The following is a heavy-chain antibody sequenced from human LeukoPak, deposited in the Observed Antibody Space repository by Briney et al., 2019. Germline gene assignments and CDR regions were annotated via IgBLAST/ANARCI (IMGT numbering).Heavy chain of an antibody. CDR1: GYSFTSYC. J-gene: IGHJ5*02. CDR3: ARQEQQLVNWFDP. V-gene: IGHV5-51*01. CDR2: IYPGDSDT. D-gene: IGHD6-13*01. Sequence: GESLKISCKGSGYSFTSYCIGWVRQMPGKGLEWMGIIYPGDSDTRYSPSFQGQVTISADKSISTAYLQWSSLKASDTAMYYCARQEQQLVNWFDPWGQGTLVTVSS.